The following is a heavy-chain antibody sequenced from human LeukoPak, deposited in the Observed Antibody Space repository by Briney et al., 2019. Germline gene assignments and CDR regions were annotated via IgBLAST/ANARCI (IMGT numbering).Heavy chain of an antibody. J-gene: IGHJ5*02. CDR3: ARGRNWFDP. V-gene: IGHV3-48*03. Sequence: GGSLRLSCAASGFTFSSYEMNWVRQAPGKGLEWVSYISSSGTTIYYADSVKGRFTISRDNAKNSLYLQMNSLRAEDTAVYYCARGRNWFDPWGQGTLDTVSS. CDR2: ISSSGTTI. CDR1: GFTFSSYE.